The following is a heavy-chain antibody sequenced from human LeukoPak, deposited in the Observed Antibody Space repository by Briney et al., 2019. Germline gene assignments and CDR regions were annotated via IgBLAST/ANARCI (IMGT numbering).Heavy chain of an antibody. CDR1: GFTFSSYS. D-gene: IGHD2-2*01. CDR2: ISSSSSYI. J-gene: IGHJ4*02. V-gene: IGHV3-21*01. CDR3: AREGEYCSSTSCLDY. Sequence: PGGSLRLSCAASGFTFSSYSMNWVRQAPGKGLEWVSSISSSSSYIYYADSVKGRFTISRDNSKNTLYLQMNSLRAEDTAVYYCAREGEYCSSTSCLDYWGQGTLVTVSS.